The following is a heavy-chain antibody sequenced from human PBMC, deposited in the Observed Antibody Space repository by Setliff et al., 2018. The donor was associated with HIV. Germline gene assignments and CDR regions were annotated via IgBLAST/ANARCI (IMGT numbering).Heavy chain of an antibody. V-gene: IGHV3-15*01. Sequence: GGSLRLSCAASGFTFSETWMTWVRQAPGKGLEWVGRIKSNIDGGTRDYAAPVKGRFTISRDDSKNTVYLQMNSLKSEDSALYYCTTGGADWGQGTRVTVSS. CDR1: GFTFSETW. J-gene: IGHJ4*02. D-gene: IGHD3-16*01. CDR3: TTGGAD. CDR2: IKSNIDGGTR.